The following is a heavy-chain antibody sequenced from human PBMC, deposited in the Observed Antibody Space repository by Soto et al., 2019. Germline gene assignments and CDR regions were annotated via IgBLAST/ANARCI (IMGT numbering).Heavy chain of an antibody. Sequence: PGGSLRLSCAASGFTFSDYWMNWVRQAPGKGLEWVANIKQDGSEKFFLDSVKGRFTISRDNAKNSLYLQMNSLRAEDTAVYYCARDLGRTAAGYYYYYAMDVWGQGTTVTVSS. J-gene: IGHJ6*02. V-gene: IGHV3-7*01. CDR1: GFTFSDYW. CDR2: IKQDGSEK. CDR3: ARDLGRTAAGYYYYYAMDV. D-gene: IGHD2-2*01.